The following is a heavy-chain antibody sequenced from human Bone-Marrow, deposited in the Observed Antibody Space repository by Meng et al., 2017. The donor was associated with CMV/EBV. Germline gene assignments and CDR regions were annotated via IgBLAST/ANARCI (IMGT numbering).Heavy chain of an antibody. V-gene: IGHV4-39*02. J-gene: IGHJ6*02. D-gene: IGHD2-2*01. CDR2: IYYSGST. Sequence: SETLSLTCTVSGGSFRRSTYYWGWIRQPPGKGLEWIGSIYYSGSTYYNASLKSRVTISVDTSKNHLSLKLRSVTAADTAVYYWARYCSSVLFQQDGMDVWGQGTTVTVSS. CDR3: ARYCSSVLFQQDGMDV. CDR1: GGSFRRSTYY.